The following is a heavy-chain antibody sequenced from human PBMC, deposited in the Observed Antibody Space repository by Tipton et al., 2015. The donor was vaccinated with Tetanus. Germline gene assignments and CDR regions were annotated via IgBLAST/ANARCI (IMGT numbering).Heavy chain of an antibody. Sequence: TLSLTCTVSGDSLSNGDYYWSWIRQPPGKGLEWIGNIYYSGSTDYNPSLKSRVAIAVDTSKNQFSLKLSSVTAADTAVYYCARDRHPCRISGAFRGNDALDIWGPGALVTVSS. J-gene: IGHJ3*02. CDR3: ARDRHPCRISGAFRGNDALDI. CDR1: GDSLSNGDYY. CDR2: IYYSGST. D-gene: IGHD1-26*01. V-gene: IGHV4-30-4*01.